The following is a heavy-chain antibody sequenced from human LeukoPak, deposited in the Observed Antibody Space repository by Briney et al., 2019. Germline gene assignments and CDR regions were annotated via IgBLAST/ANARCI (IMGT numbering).Heavy chain of an antibody. J-gene: IGHJ4*02. CDR1: GFTFSSYA. D-gene: IGHD3-22*01. V-gene: IGHV3-23*01. CDR2: IGTNVDRT. CDR3: VKDLARYYDTSGYEYFDY. Sequence: PGGSLRLSCVASGFTFSSYAMSWVRQAPGKGLEWVSIIGTNVDRTFYADFVKGRFTISRDNSKNTLYLQMNSLRVEDTAVYYCVKDLARYYDTSGYEYFDYWGQGTPVSVSS.